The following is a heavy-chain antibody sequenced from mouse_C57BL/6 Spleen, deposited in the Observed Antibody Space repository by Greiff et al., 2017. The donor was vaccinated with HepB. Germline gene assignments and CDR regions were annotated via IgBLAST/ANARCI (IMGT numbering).Heavy chain of an antibody. Sequence: QVQLQQPGAELVMPGASVKLSCKASGYTFTSYWMHWVKQRPGQGLEWIGEIDPSDSYTNYNQKFKGKSTLTVDKSSSTAYMQLSSLTSEDSAVYYCAKFYETYWGQGTLGTVSA. V-gene: IGHV1-69*01. CDR2: IDPSDSYT. D-gene: IGHD2-3*01. CDR3: AKFYETY. J-gene: IGHJ3*01. CDR1: GYTFTSYW.